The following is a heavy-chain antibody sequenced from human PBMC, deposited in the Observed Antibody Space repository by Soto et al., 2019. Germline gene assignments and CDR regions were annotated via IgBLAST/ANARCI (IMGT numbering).Heavy chain of an antibody. CDR2: INSDGSST. CDR3: ARAGASDYSNYGYYYYYMDV. D-gene: IGHD4-4*01. J-gene: IGHJ6*03. Sequence: GGSLRLSCAASGFTFSSYWMHWVRQAPGKGLVWVSRINSDGSSTSYADSVKGRFTISRDNAKNTLYLQMNSLRAEDTAVYYCARAGASDYSNYGYYYYYMDVWGKGTTVTVSS. V-gene: IGHV3-74*01. CDR1: GFTFSSYW.